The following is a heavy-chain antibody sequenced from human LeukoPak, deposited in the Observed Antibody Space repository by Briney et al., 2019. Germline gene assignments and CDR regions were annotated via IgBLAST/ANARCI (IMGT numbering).Heavy chain of an antibody. V-gene: IGHV3-21*01. CDR1: GYTFSSYS. J-gene: IGHJ4*02. CDR3: ASEYSSSSGFDY. CDR2: ISSSSSYI. D-gene: IGHD6-6*01. Sequence: GGSLRLSCAASGYTFSSYSMNWVRQAPGKGLEWVSSISSSSSYIYYADSVKGRFTISRDNAKNSLYLQMNSLRAEDTAVYYRASEYSSSSGFDYWGQGTLVTVSS.